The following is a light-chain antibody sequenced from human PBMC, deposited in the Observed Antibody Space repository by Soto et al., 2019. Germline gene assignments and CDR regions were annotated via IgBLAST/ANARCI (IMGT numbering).Light chain of an antibody. Sequence: VGMTQSPAALSVTPGERATLSCRASQTIYSNVAWYQQRPGQPPRLLIYRASSRATGIPARFSGSGSGTEFTLTINSLQSEDFAVYYCQQYQNLRTFGQGTKV. CDR1: QTIYSN. V-gene: IGKV3-15*01. J-gene: IGKJ1*01. CDR2: RAS. CDR3: QQYQNLRT.